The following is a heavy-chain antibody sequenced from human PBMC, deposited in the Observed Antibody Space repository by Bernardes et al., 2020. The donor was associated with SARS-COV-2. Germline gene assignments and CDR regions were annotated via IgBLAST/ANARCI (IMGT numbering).Heavy chain of an antibody. CDR1: GFTFSNYA. CDR2: ITASGGDT. V-gene: IGHV3-23*01. D-gene: IGHD6-19*01. J-gene: IGHJ4*02. Sequence: GGSLRLSCAASGFTFSNYAMTWVRQGPGKGLERVSQITASGGDTYYADSVKGRFIISRDNSKNTLFLQMNSLTAEDTAVYYCAKERWSSGLDYLDYWGQGTLVTVSS. CDR3: AKERWSSGLDYLDY.